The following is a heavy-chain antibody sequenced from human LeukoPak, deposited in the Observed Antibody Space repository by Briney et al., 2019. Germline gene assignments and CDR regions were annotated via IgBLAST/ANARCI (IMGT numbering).Heavy chain of an antibody. V-gene: IGHV3-23*01. CDR3: AKRGVVIRVILVGFHKEAYYFDS. CDR2: ISGSGGST. Sequence: GGSLRLSCAVSGITLSNYGMSWVRQAPGKGLEWVSGISGSGGSTNYADSVKGRFTISRDNPKNTLYLHMNILRAEDTAVYFCAKRGVVIRVILVGFHKEAYYFDSWGQGALVTVSS. CDR1: GITLSNYG. J-gene: IGHJ4*02. D-gene: IGHD3-22*01.